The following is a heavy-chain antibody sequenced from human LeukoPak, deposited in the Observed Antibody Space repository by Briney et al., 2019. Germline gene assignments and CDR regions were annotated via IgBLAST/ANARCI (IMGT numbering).Heavy chain of an antibody. J-gene: IGHJ6*04. CDR3: AKDAGYCSSTSCPDYYYYGMDV. CDR1: GFTFSSYA. D-gene: IGHD2-2*01. Sequence: GGSLRLSCAASGFTFSSYAMSWVRQAPGKGLEWVSAISGSGGSTYYADSVKGRFTISRGNSKNTLYLQMNSLRAEDTAVYYCAKDAGYCSSTSCPDYYYYGMDVWGKGTTVTVSS. V-gene: IGHV3-23*01. CDR2: ISGSGGST.